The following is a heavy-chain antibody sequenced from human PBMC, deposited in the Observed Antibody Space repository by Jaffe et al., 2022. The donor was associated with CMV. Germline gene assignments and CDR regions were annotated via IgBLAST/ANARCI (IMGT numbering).Heavy chain of an antibody. CDR1: GFTFSSYE. D-gene: IGHD1-26*01. V-gene: IGHV3-48*03. Sequence: EVQLVESGGGLVQPGGSLRLSCAASGFTFSSYEMNWVRQAPGKGLEWVSYISSSGSTIYYADSVKGRFTISRDNAKNSLYLQMNSLRAEDTAVYYCASSGSGSYSLRVPFDIWGQGTMVTVSS. CDR2: ISSSGSTI. J-gene: IGHJ3*02. CDR3: ASSGSGSYSLRVPFDI.